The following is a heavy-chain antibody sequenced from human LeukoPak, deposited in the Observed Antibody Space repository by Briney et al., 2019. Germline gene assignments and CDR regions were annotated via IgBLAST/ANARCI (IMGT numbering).Heavy chain of an antibody. CDR2: IGNTET. D-gene: IGHD5-18*01. CDR1: GFPFETNA. Sequence: GGSLRLSCATSGFPFETNALSWVRQAPGKGLEWVATIGNTETFYADSVTGRFTISRDNSKNTVNLQMNRLRVEDTAIYYCAKDWIQFNRVFDCFDSWGQGTLVTVSS. J-gene: IGHJ4*02. V-gene: IGHV3-23*01. CDR3: AKDWIQFNRVFDCFDS.